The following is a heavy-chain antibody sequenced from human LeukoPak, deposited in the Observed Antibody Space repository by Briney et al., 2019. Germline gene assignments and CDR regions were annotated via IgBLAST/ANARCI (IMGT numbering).Heavy chain of an antibody. CDR3: ARMVPAGTHNY. CDR1: GGSVNY. J-gene: IGHJ4*02. D-gene: IGHD6-19*01. V-gene: IGHV4-4*07. Sequence: SETLSLTCTVSGGSVNYWSWIRQPAGKGLEWIGHIYASGGNDYNPSLRSRVTMSLDMAKNQFSLRLASVTAADTAVYFCARMVPAGTHNYWGQGLLVTVSS. CDR2: IYASGGN.